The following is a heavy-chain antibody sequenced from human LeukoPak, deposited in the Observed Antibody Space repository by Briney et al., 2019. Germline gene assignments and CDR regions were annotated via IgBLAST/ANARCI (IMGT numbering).Heavy chain of an antibody. Sequence: QPGGSLRLPCTVSGFSLSSYAMSWVRRAPGKGLEWVSATSSSDDGKYYADSVRGRFTISRDNSRNTMYLQMNSLRAEDTAVYYCARRYSSSWWGRQRYYYYYYYMDVWGKGTTVTISS. CDR3: ARRYSSSWWGRQRYYYYYYYMDV. D-gene: IGHD6-13*01. CDR1: GFSLSSYA. V-gene: IGHV3-23*01. J-gene: IGHJ6*03. CDR2: TSSSDDGK.